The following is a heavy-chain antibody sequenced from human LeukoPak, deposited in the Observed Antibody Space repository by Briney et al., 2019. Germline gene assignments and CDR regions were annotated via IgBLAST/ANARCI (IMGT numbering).Heavy chain of an antibody. CDR2: IYYTGGT. J-gene: IGHJ4*02. CDR1: GGSITSSSYY. Sequence: SETLSLTCSVAGGSITSSSYYWAWIRQPPEKGLEWIGSIYYTGGTNYSPSLKSRGTMSVDTSKNQFSLKLSSVTAADTAVYYCARVTRQGGSSWSQGFDYWGEGTLVTVSS. CDR3: ARVTRQGGSSWSQGFDY. V-gene: IGHV4-39*07. D-gene: IGHD6-13*01.